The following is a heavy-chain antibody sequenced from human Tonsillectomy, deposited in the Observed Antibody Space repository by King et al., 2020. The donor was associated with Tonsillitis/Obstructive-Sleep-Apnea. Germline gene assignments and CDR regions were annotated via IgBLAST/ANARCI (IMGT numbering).Heavy chain of an antibody. D-gene: IGHD4-17*01. CDR3: THSLATVTDFDY. CDR1: GFSLSTSGVG. CDR2: IYLDDDK. Sequence: FTLKESGPTLVKPTQTLTLTCTFSGFSLSTSGVGVGWIRQPPGKALEWLALIYLDDDKRYSPSLKSRLTISKDTSKNQVVLTMTNMDPVDTATYYCTHSLATVTDFDYWGQGTLVTVSS. V-gene: IGHV2-5*02. J-gene: IGHJ4*02.